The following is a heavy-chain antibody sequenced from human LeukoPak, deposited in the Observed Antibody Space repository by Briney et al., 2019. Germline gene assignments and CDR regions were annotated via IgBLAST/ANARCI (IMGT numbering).Heavy chain of an antibody. V-gene: IGHV1-2*02. Sequence: ASVKVSCKASGYTFTGYYIHWVRQAPGQGLEWMGWINPKSGGANYAQKFQGRVTITADKSTSTAYMELSSLRSEDTAVYYCARDRGLAYCGGDCYDNWFDLWGQGTLVTVSS. J-gene: IGHJ5*02. CDR3: ARDRGLAYCGGDCYDNWFDL. D-gene: IGHD2-21*02. CDR2: INPKSGGA. CDR1: GYTFTGYY.